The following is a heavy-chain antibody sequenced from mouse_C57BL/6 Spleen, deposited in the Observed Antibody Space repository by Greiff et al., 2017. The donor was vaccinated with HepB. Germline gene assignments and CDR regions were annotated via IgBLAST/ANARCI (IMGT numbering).Heavy chain of an antibody. CDR1: GYAFSSSW. V-gene: IGHV1-82*01. Sequence: QVQLQQSGPELVKPGASVKISCKASGYAFSSSWMNWVKQRPGKGLEWIGRIYPGDGDTNYNGKFKGKATLTADKSSSTAYMQLSSLTSEDSAVYFCARYSKGYAMDYWGQGTSVTVSS. D-gene: IGHD2-5*01. J-gene: IGHJ4*01. CDR2: IYPGDGDT. CDR3: ARYSKGYAMDY.